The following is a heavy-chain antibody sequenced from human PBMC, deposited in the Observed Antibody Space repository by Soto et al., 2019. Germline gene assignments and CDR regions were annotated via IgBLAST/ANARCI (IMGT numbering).Heavy chain of an antibody. CDR1: GGSISSSSW. V-gene: IGHV4-4*02. J-gene: IGHJ6*02. Sequence: QVQLQESGPGLVKPSGTLSLTCAVSGGSISSSSWWSWVRQPPGKGMEWIGEIYHSGSTNYNPSLRSRVTISVDKSKNHFSLKLSSVTAADTDVYYCAIVVYYYGSGSYYLGRWNYYYYGMGFWGQGTTVTVSS. CDR3: AIVVYYYGSGSYYLGRWNYYYYGMGF. CDR2: IYHSGST. D-gene: IGHD3-10*01.